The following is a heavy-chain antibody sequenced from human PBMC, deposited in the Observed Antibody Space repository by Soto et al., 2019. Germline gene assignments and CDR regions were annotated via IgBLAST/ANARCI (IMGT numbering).Heavy chain of an antibody. D-gene: IGHD5-12*01. CDR1: GFTFTNYA. J-gene: IGHJ6*02. V-gene: IGHV3-30*18. Sequence: QVQLVESGGNVVQPGRSLRLSCAASGFTFTNYAMHWVRQAPGKGLEWVSIISYDGSNKYYADSVKGRFTISRDNSKNKLYLQMNSLRAEDTAVYYCAKTRGYEPYYYGLDVWGQGTMVTVSS. CDR3: AKTRGYEPYYYGLDV. CDR2: ISYDGSNK.